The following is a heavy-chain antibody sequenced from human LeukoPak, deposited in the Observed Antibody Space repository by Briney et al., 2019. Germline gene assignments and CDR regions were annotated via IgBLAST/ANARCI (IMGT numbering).Heavy chain of an antibody. CDR2: ISSSGSTI. D-gene: IGHD3-10*01. V-gene: IGHV3-48*03. J-gene: IGHJ4*02. Sequence: PGGSLRLSCAASGFTFSSYEMNWVRQAPGKGLEWVSYISSSGSTIYYADSVKGRFTISRDNAKNSLSLQMNSLRADDTAVYYCVKPYYYSSGSLSWGQGTLATVSS. CDR3: VKPYYYSSGSLS. CDR1: GFTFSSYE.